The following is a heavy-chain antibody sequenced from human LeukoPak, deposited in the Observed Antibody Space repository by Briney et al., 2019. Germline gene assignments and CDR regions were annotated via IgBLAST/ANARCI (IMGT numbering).Heavy chain of an antibody. J-gene: IGHJ4*02. D-gene: IGHD6-6*01. CDR1: GGSISSGDYY. V-gene: IGHV4-30-4*08. CDR3: ARVYWGSSSSPIDY. Sequence: PSETLSRTCTVSGGSISSGDYYWSWIRQPPGKGLEWIGYIYYSGSTYYNPPLKSRVTIPVDTSKSQFSLKLSSVTAADTAVYYCARVYWGSSSSPIDYWGQGTLVTVSS. CDR2: IYYSGST.